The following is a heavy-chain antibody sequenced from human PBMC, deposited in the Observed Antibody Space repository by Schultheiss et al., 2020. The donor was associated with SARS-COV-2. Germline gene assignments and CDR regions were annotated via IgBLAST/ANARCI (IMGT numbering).Heavy chain of an antibody. CDR1: GFTFSSYG. D-gene: IGHD6-13*01. CDR2: ISYDGSNK. CDR3: ARLNSSWINERPYNWFDP. Sequence: GGSLRLSCAASGFTFSSYGMHWVRQAPGKGLEWVAVISYDGSNKYYADSVKGRFTISRDNAKNSLYLQMNSLRAEDTAVYYCARLNSSWINERPYNWFDPWGQGTLVTVSS. J-gene: IGHJ5*02. V-gene: IGHV3-30*03.